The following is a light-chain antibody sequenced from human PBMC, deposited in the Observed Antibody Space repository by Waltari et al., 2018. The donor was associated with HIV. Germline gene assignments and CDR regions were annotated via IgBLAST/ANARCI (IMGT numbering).Light chain of an antibody. Sequence: QSVLTQPPSVSGAPGQRVTFPCTGSRPNIGAGYDVHWYQQLPGTAPKLLIYGNNNPPSGVPDRFSGSKSGTSASLAITGLQAEDEADYYCQSYDSSLSGSWVFGGGTKLTVL. CDR1: RPNIGAGYD. CDR2: GNN. V-gene: IGLV1-40*01. CDR3: QSYDSSLSGSWV. J-gene: IGLJ3*02.